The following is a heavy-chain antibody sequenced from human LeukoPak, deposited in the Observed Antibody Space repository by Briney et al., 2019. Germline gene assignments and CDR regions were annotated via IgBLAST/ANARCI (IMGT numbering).Heavy chain of an antibody. CDR3: ARDWGSSGWYNWFGP. CDR2: ISHDGGAE. J-gene: IGHJ5*02. Sequence: GGSLRLSCAVSGFSIGNHGMHWVRQAPDKGLEWVAMISHDGGAEYYGDSVKGRLTISRDNSENTLYLQMNGLRVEDTAVYYCARDWGSSGWYNWFGPWGQGTLVIVSS. D-gene: IGHD3-16*01. V-gene: IGHV3-30*03. CDR1: GFSIGNHG.